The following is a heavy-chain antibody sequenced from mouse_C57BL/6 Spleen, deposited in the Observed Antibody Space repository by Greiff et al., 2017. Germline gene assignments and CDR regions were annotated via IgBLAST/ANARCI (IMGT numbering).Heavy chain of an antibody. J-gene: IGHJ4*01. D-gene: IGHD6-5*01. CDR2: IYPGSGST. V-gene: IGHV1-55*01. CDR1: GYTFTSYW. CDR3: ARKGSLDDYAMDY. Sequence: QVQLQQPGAELVKPGASVKMSCKASGYTFTSYWITWVKQRPGQGLEWIGDIYPGSGSTTYNEKFKSKATLTVDTSSSTAYMQLSSLTSEDSAVYYCARKGSLDDYAMDYWGQGTSVTVSS.